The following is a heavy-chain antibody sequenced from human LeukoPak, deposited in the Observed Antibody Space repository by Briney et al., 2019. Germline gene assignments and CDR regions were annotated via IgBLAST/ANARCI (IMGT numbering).Heavy chain of an antibody. CDR3: ARQRADYFYHYMDV. Sequence: PSETLSLTCTVSGGSIDSSSYYWDWIRQPPGKGLERLGNIYYSGITFYTSSLKSRVTISTDMSKNQFSLRLTSVTAADTAVYYCARQRADYFYHYMDVWGKGTTVIVSS. CDR2: IYYSGIT. CDR1: GGSIDSSSYY. V-gene: IGHV4-39*01. J-gene: IGHJ6*03.